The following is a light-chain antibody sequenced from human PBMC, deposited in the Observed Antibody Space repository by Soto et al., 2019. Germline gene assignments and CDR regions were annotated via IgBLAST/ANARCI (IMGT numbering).Light chain of an antibody. CDR3: QQYSSTFWT. V-gene: IGKV3-20*01. Sequence: EIVLTQSPGTLSLSPGERITLSCRASQSISSSYLAWYQQKPGQAPRLLVYGASSRATGIPDRFSGSGSGTDFTLTISRLEPEDFALYYCQQYSSTFWTLGQGTKV. J-gene: IGKJ1*01. CDR1: QSISSSY. CDR2: GAS.